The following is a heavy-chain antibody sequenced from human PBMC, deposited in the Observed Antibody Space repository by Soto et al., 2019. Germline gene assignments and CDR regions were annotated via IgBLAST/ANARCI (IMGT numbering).Heavy chain of an antibody. CDR3: AKELLWFGELLNMDV. V-gene: IGHV3-23*01. CDR1: GFTFSSYA. CDR2: ISGSGGGT. D-gene: IGHD3-10*01. Sequence: GSLRLSCAAPGFTFSSYAISWVRQAPGKGLEWVSAISGSGGGTYYADSVKGRFTISRDNSKNTLYLQMNSLRAEDTAVYYCAKELLWFGELLNMDVWGKGTTVTVSS. J-gene: IGHJ6*03.